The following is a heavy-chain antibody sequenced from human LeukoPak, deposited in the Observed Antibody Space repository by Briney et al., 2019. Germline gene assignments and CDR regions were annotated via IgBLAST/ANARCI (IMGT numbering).Heavy chain of an antibody. V-gene: IGHV3-23*01. Sequence: SGGSLRLSCAASGFTFSNYAMNWVRQAPGKGLEWVSAISSSGGSTYYADSVKGRFTISRDNSKNTLYLQMNSLRAEDTAVYYCAKDTVAYYYDSSGYSPFDYWGQGTLVTVSS. J-gene: IGHJ4*02. D-gene: IGHD3-22*01. CDR1: GFTFSNYA. CDR3: AKDTVAYYYDSSGYSPFDY. CDR2: ISSSGGST.